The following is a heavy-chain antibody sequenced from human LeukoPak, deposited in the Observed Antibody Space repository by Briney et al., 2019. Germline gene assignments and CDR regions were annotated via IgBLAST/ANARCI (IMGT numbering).Heavy chain of an antibody. D-gene: IGHD5-12*01. CDR3: ARGEGSGDERDYYYYYMDV. Sequence: SVKVSCKASGSTFSSYAISWVRQAPGQGLEWMGGIIPIFGTANYAQKFQGRVTITTDESTSTAYMELSSLRSEDTAVYYCARGEGSGDERDYYYYYMDVWGKGTTVTVSS. CDR1: GSTFSSYA. J-gene: IGHJ6*03. CDR2: IIPIFGTA. V-gene: IGHV1-69*05.